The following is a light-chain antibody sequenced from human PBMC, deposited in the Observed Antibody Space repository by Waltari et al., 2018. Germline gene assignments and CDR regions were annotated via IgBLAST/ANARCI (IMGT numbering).Light chain of an antibody. Sequence: QTVVTQEPSLTVSPGGTVTLTCASSTGAVAGDFYPSWFQQMPGQAPRALIFGSTNKYSWTTARFSGYLLGGKAALTLSGAQPEDEADYYCLLHFGGDQLVFGGGTKLTVL. V-gene: IGLV7-43*01. CDR3: LLHFGGDQLV. CDR2: GST. J-gene: IGLJ3*02. CDR1: TGAVAGDFY.